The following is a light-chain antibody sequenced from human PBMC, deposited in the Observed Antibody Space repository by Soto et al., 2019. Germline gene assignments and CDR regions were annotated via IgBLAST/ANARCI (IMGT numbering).Light chain of an antibody. CDR3: QQYSHLIT. CDR2: DAS. CDR1: QGISSY. Sequence: DIQMTQSPSPLSASVGDRVTITCRASQGISSYLAWYQQKLGKAPKLLIYDASNLETGVPSRFSGSGSGTDFTFTISSLQPEDIATYYCQQYSHLITFGQGTRLEIK. V-gene: IGKV1-33*01. J-gene: IGKJ5*01.